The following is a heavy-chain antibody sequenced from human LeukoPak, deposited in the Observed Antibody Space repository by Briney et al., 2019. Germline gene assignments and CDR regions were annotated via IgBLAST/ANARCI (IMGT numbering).Heavy chain of an antibody. V-gene: IGHV3-48*01. CDR2: ISSGSSAI. D-gene: IGHD5-24*01. J-gene: IGHJ4*02. CDR3: ARDYGMATIRMDF. Sequence: GGSLRLSCAASGLTFSSYNMNWVRQAPGKGLEWVSYISSGSSAIYYADSVKGRFTISRDNAKNSLYLQMNSLRAEDTAVYYCARDYGMATIRMDFWGQGTLVTVSS. CDR1: GLTFSSYN.